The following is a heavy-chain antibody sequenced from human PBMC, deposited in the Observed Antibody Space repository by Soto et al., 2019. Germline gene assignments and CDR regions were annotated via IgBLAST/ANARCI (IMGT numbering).Heavy chain of an antibody. D-gene: IGHD4-17*01. CDR3: ARTATSTTVSMDV. Sequence: GESLKISCKGSGYSFTSYWIAWVRQMPGKGLDWMGIIYPGDSDTRYSPSFQGQVTISADKSINTAYLQWNSLKASGTAMYYCARTATSTTVSMDVWGQGTTVTVSS. J-gene: IGHJ6*02. CDR2: IYPGDSDT. CDR1: GYSFTSYW. V-gene: IGHV5-51*01.